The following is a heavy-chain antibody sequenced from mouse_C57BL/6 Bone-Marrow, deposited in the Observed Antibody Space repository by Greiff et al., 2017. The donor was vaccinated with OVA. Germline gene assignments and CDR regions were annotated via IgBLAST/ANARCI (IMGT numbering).Heavy chain of an antibody. J-gene: IGHJ3*01. CDR2: IDPSDSYT. D-gene: IGHD2-4*01. CDR3: AVYDYLFAY. CDR1: GYTFTSYW. V-gene: IGHV1-59*01. Sequence: VQLQQPGAELVRPGTSVKLSCKASGYTFTSYWMHWVKQRPGQGLEWIGVIDPSDSYTNYNQKFKGKATLTVDTSYSTAYMQLSSLTSEASAVYYCAVYDYLFAYWGQGTLVTVSA.